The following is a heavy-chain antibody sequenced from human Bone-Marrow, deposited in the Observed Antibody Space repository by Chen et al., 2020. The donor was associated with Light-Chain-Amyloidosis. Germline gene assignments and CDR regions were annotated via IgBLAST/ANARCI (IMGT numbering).Heavy chain of an antibody. J-gene: IGHJ6*02. V-gene: IGHV1-2*02. D-gene: IGHD3-3*01. CDR1: GYTFTGYH. CDR2: INPNNGGT. CDR3: ARVMTEAVFGVVAAGMDV. Sequence: QVQLVQSGTEVKKPGASVKVSCKASGYTFTGYHIHWVRQAPGQGLEWMGWINPNNGGTNYAQKFQDRVTMTRDRSISTAYMEVSRLRADDTAVYYCARVMTEAVFGVVAAGMDVWGQGTTVTVSS.